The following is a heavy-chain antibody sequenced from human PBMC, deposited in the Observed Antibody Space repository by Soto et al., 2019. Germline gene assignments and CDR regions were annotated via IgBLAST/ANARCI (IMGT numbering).Heavy chain of an antibody. D-gene: IGHD3-3*01. CDR2: INPSGGST. V-gene: IGHV1-46*01. CDR1: GYTFTSYY. CDR3: ARATAQTLRFLEWLSEGHIDY. Sequence: ASVKVSCKASGYTFTSYYMHWVRQAPGQGLEWMGIINPSGGSTSYAQKFQGRVTMTRDTSTSTVYMELSSLRSEDTAVYYCARATAQTLRFLEWLSEGHIDYWGQGTLVTVSS. J-gene: IGHJ4*02.